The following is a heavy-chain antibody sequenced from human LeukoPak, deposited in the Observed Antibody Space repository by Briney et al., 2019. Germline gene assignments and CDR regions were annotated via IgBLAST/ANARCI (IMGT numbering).Heavy chain of an antibody. V-gene: IGHV4-59*01. CDR2: IYYSGST. CDR1: GGSISSYY. Sequence: SETLSLTCTVSGGSISSYYWSWLRQPPGKGLEWIGYIYYSGSTNYNPSLKSRVTISVDTSKNQFSLKLSSVTAADTAVYYCARDGGKFDYWGQGTLVTVSS. D-gene: IGHD3-3*01. J-gene: IGHJ4*02. CDR3: ARDGGKFDY.